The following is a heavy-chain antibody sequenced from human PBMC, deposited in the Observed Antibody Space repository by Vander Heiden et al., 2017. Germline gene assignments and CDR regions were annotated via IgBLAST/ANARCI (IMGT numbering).Heavy chain of an antibody. D-gene: IGHD1-26*01. CDR2: ISSSGGSI. V-gene: IGHV3-23*01. CDR1: GFSFSSYA. Sequence: LLESGGGLVQPGGSLRLSCAASGFSFSSYAMSWVRQAPGKGLEWVSTISSSGGSIYYGDSVKGRFTISRDNSKNTLYLQMNSLRVEETAVYYCAKRGGVGATLPDFDHWGQGTLVTVSS. CDR3: AKRGGVGATLPDFDH. J-gene: IGHJ4*02.